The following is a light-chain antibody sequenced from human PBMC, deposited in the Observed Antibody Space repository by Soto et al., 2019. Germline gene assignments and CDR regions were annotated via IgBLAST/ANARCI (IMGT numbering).Light chain of an antibody. J-gene: IGLJ7*01. CDR2: SNN. Sequence: QSVLTQPPSASGTPGQRVTISCSGSSSNIGSNTVNWYQQLPGTAPKLLLYSNNQRPSGVPDRFSGSKSGTSASLAISGLQSEDEADYYCATWDDSLNVPVFGGGTQLTVL. CDR3: ATWDDSLNVPV. CDR1: SSNIGSNT. V-gene: IGLV1-44*01.